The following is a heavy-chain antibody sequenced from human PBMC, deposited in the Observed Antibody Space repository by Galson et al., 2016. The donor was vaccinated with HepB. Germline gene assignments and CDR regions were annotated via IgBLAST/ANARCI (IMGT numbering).Heavy chain of an antibody. CDR2: IESYSKII. D-gene: IGHD5-24*01. CDR3: ARDGPNYNYDF. V-gene: IGHV3-48*04. CDR1: GFAFKKYG. J-gene: IGHJ4*02. Sequence: LRLSCAASGFAFKKYGFNWVRLTPGKGLEWLSYIESYSKIIRYTDSVRGRFTVSRDNAKNSVYLQLSGLRVEDTAIYYCARDGPNYNYDFWGQGTLVTVFS.